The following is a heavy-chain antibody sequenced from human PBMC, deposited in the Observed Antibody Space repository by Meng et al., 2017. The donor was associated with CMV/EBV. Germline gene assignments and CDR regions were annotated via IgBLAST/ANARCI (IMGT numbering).Heavy chain of an antibody. V-gene: IGHV1-18*01. CDR2: ISAYNGNT. CDR3: ARDLYWGSSGWYYFDY. Sequence: GESLKISCKASGYTFTSYGISWVRQAPGQGLEWMGWISAYNGNTNYAQKLQGRVTMTTDTSTSTAYMELRSLRSDDTAVYYCARDLYWGSSGWYYFDYWGQGTLVTVSS. J-gene: IGHJ4*02. D-gene: IGHD6-19*01. CDR1: GYTFTSYG.